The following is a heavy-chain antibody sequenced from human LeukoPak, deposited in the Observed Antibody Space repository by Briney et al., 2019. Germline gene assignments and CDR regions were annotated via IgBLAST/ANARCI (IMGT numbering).Heavy chain of an antibody. CDR2: MNPNTGNT. CDR3: AGGSWKPVL. J-gene: IGHJ4*02. CDR1: GYPFSIYE. Sequence: ASVKVSCKASGYPFSIYEINWVRQAPGQGLEWMGWMNPNTGNTGYAQKFQGRVTMTRDASISTAYMELSSLKSEDTAVYFCAGGSWKPVLWGQGVLVTVSS. V-gene: IGHV1-8*01. D-gene: IGHD1-1*01.